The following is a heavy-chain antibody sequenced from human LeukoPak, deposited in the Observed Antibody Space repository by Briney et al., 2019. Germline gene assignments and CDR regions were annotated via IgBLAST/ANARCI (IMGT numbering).Heavy chain of an antibody. CDR1: GGSISSYY. CDR2: IYYSGST. V-gene: IGHV4-59*08. Sequence: TSETLSLTCTVSGGSISSYYWSWIRQPPGKGLEWIGYIYYSGSTNYNPSLKSRVTISVDTSKNQFSLKLSSVTAADTAVYYCARAAAGRYIDYWGQGTLVTVSS. CDR3: ARAAAGRYIDY. J-gene: IGHJ4*02. D-gene: IGHD6-13*01.